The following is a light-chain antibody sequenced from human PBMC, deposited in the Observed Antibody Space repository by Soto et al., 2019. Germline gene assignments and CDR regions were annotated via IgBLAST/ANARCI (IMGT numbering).Light chain of an antibody. CDR2: EVS. CDR1: SSDVGGYNY. Sequence: QSALTQPPSASGSPGQSVTISCTGTSSDVGGYNYVSWYQQHPGKAPKLLIYEVSQRPSGVPARFSGSKSGNTASLTVSGLQAEDEADYYCSSYAGRNNLIFGGGTKVTVL. J-gene: IGLJ2*01. CDR3: SSYAGRNNLI. V-gene: IGLV2-8*01.